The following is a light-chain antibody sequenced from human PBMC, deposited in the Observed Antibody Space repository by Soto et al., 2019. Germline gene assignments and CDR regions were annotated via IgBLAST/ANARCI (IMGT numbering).Light chain of an antibody. V-gene: IGKV3-11*01. Sequence: EIVLTQSAAALGFSPGEGATVSCSASQSVSSYLAWYQQKPGQAPRLLTYDASNRATGISARFSGSGSGTDFTLTISSLEPEDFAVYYCQQRSKWPLTFGGGTKVDIK. CDR1: QSVSSY. CDR2: DAS. J-gene: IGKJ4*01. CDR3: QQRSKWPLT.